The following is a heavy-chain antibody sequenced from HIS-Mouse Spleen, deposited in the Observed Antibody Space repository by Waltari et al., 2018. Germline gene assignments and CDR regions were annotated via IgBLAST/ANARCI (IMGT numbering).Heavy chain of an antibody. J-gene: IGHJ2*01. CDR2: IYYSGST. Sequence: QLQLQESGPGLVKPSETLSITCTVSGGSISSSSYYWGWIRQPPGKGLEWIGSIYYSGSTYYNPSLKSRGTRSVDTSKNQFSLKLSSVTAADTAVYYCAREIPYSSSWYDWYFDLWGRGTLVTVSS. V-gene: IGHV4-39*07. CDR1: GGSISSSSYY. D-gene: IGHD6-13*01. CDR3: AREIPYSSSWYDWYFDL.